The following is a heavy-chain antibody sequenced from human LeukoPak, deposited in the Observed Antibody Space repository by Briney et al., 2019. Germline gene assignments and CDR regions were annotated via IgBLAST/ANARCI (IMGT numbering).Heavy chain of an antibody. Sequence: GGSLRLSCAASGFTFSSYYVHWVRQAPRKGLVWVSRIKSDGSVTGYADSVKGRFTISRDNAKNTVYLQMNSLRAEDTVVYYCTRDWIDRGTFDPWGQGTLVTVSS. CDR2: IKSDGSVT. CDR1: GFTFSSYY. D-gene: IGHD2-2*03. V-gene: IGHV3-74*01. CDR3: TRDWIDRGTFDP. J-gene: IGHJ5*02.